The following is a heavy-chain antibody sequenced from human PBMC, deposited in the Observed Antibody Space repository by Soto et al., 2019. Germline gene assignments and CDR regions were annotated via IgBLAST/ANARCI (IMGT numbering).Heavy chain of an antibody. CDR3: AGGYYSGGSCPNYFDY. Sequence: QVQLVESGGGVVQPGRSLRLSCAASGFTFSSYAMHWVRQAPGKGLEWVAVISYDGSNKYYADSVKGRFTISRDNSKNTLYLQMNSLRAEDTAVYYCAGGYYSGGSCPNYFDYWGQGPLVTVSS. V-gene: IGHV3-30-3*01. CDR2: ISYDGSNK. D-gene: IGHD2-15*01. CDR1: GFTFSSYA. J-gene: IGHJ4*02.